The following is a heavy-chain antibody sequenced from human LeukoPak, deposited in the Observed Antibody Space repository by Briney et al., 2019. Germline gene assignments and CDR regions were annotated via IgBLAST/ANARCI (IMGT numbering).Heavy chain of an antibody. Sequence: SETLSLTCTVSGGSISNYYWSWIRQPPGKGLEWIGYIYYSGSTNYNPSLKSRVTISVDTSKNQFSLKLSSVTAADTAVYYCAREEITPGANAFDIWGQGTMVTVSS. CDR1: GGSISNYY. J-gene: IGHJ3*02. V-gene: IGHV4-59*01. CDR3: AREEITPGANAFDI. D-gene: IGHD1-26*01. CDR2: IYYSGST.